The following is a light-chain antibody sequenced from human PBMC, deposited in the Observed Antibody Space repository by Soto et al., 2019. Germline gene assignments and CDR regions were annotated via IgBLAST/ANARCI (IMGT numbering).Light chain of an antibody. CDR3: QSYDSSLSGVI. Sequence: QSVLTQPPSVSGAPGQRVTISCTGSSSNIGAGYDVHWYQQLPGTAPKLLIYANSNRPSGVPDRFSGSKSGTSASLAITGLQDEDEGDYYCQSYDSSLSGVIFGGGTKLTVL. J-gene: IGLJ2*01. CDR2: ANS. V-gene: IGLV1-40*01. CDR1: SSNIGAGYD.